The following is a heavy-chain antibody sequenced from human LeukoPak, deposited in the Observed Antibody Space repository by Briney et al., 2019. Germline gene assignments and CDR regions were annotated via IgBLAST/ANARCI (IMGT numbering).Heavy chain of an antibody. J-gene: IGHJ4*01. CDR1: GLTFSGYW. V-gene: IGHV3-74*01. D-gene: IGHD3-3*01. Sequence: GGSLRLSCAASGLTFSGYWMHWVRQAPGKGLVWVSRINSDGSTTTYADSVKGRFTISRDNAKKTLYLQMNSLRAEDTAVYYCARDGAYSTIFYWGQGTLVTVSS. CDR3: ARDGAYSTIFY. CDR2: INSDGSTT.